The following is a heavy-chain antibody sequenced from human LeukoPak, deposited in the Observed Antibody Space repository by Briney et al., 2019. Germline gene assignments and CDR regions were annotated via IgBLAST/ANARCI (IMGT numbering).Heavy chain of an antibody. CDR2: INWNGAIT. CDR3: ARDRMGTSHRVSHFDS. V-gene: IGHV3-20*04. Sequence: GGSLRLPCATSGFTFVDYGLSWVRRAPGKGLEWLCAINWNGAITAYAYSVRRRFTISRDNDKHYLHLKMDSLRAEDTAFYYWARDRMGTSHRVSHFDSWGQGTLVTVS. J-gene: IGHJ4*02. CDR1: GFTFVDYG. D-gene: IGHD2-21*01.